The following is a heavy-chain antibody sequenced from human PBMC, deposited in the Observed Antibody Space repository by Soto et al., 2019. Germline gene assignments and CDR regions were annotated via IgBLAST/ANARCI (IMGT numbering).Heavy chain of an antibody. J-gene: IGHJ4*02. D-gene: IGHD2-15*01. Sequence: SVKVSCKASGGTFSSYAIIWVRQAPGQGLEWMGGIIPIFGTANYAQKFQGRVTITADKSTSTAYMELSSLRSEDTAVYYCASPYCSGGSCPQGIFDYWGQGTLVTVSS. CDR2: IIPIFGTA. V-gene: IGHV1-69*06. CDR1: GGTFSSYA. CDR3: ASPYCSGGSCPQGIFDY.